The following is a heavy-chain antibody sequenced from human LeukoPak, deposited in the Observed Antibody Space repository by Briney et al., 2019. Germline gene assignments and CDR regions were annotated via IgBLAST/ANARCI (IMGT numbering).Heavy chain of an antibody. CDR2: ISYDGSNK. J-gene: IGHJ3*02. V-gene: IGHV3-30*18. CDR1: GFTFSSDG. CDR3: ANYAWTPIENDAFDI. Sequence: GGSLRLSCAASGFTFSSDGMHWVRQAPGKGLEWVAVISYDGSNKYYADSVKGGFTISRDNSKNTLYLQTTSLRAEDTAVYYCANYAWTPIENDAFDISDQRTMLTVSS. D-gene: IGHD3/OR15-3a*01.